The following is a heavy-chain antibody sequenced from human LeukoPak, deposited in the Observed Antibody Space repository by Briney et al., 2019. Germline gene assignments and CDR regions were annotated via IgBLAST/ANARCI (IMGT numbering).Heavy chain of an antibody. CDR3: ARGKIQLWLITMNDAFDI. D-gene: IGHD5-18*01. Sequence: GRSLRLPCAASGFTFSSYGMHWVRQAPGKGLEWVAVIWYDGSNKYYADSVKGRFTISRDNSKNTLYLQMNSLRAEDTAVYYCARGKIQLWLITMNDAFDIWGQGTMVTVSS. CDR2: IWYDGSNK. CDR1: GFTFSSYG. J-gene: IGHJ3*02. V-gene: IGHV3-33*01.